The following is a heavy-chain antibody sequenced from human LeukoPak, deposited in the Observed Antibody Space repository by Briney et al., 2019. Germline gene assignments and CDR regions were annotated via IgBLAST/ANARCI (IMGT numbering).Heavy chain of an antibody. V-gene: IGHV5-51*01. D-gene: IGHD3-10*01. CDR2: IYPGDSDT. CDR3: ARPFYSSGSYYFDY. CDR1: GYSFTSYW. J-gene: IGHJ4*02. Sequence: GESLKISCKCSGYSFTSYWIGWVRQMPGKGLEWMGVIYPGDSDTKYSPSFQGQVTISADKSISTAYLQWSSLKASDTAMYYCARPFYSSGSYYFDYWGQGTLVTVSS.